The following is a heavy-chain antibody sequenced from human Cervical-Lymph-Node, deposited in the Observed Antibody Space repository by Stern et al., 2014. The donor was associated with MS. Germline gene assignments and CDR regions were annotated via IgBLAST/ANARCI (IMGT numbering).Heavy chain of an antibody. CDR1: GFSFSSFG. J-gene: IGHJ4*02. CDR3: ARDGDYDSSGYPTD. D-gene: IGHD3-22*01. CDR2: IWYDGSNK. V-gene: IGHV3-33*01. Sequence: VQLVESGGGVVQPGRSLRLSCAASGFSFSSFGMHWVRQAPGKGLEWVAVIWYDGSNKYYTDSVKGRFTISRDNSKNTLFLQMNSLRAEDTAVYYCARDGDYDSSGYPTDGGQGTLVTVSS.